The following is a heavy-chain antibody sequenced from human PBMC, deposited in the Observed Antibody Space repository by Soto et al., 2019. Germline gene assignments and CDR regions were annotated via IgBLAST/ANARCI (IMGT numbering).Heavy chain of an antibody. CDR1: GFTFSSYS. CDR3: AREADYYGSGSSYGMDV. J-gene: IGHJ6*02. CDR2: ISSSSSYI. Sequence: PGGSLRLSCAASGFTFSSYSMNWVRQAPGKALEWVSSISSSSSYIYYADSVKGRFTISRDNAKNSLYLQMNSLRAEDTAVYYCAREADYYGSGSSYGMDVWGQGTTVTVSS. D-gene: IGHD3-10*01. V-gene: IGHV3-21*01.